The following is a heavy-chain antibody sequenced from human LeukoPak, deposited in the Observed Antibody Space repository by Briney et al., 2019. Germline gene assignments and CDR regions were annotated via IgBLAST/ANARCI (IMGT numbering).Heavy chain of an antibody. CDR3: ARALTDCSSTSCLGASYYYGMDV. J-gene: IGHJ6*02. D-gene: IGHD2-2*01. CDR1: GASISSYY. Sequence: PSETLSLTCTVSGASISSYYWSWIRQPPGKGLEWIGYIYYSGSTNYNPSLKSRVTISVDTSKNQFSLKLSSVTAADTAVYYCARALTDCSSTSCLGASYYYGMDVWGQGTTVTVSS. CDR2: IYYSGST. V-gene: IGHV4-59*01.